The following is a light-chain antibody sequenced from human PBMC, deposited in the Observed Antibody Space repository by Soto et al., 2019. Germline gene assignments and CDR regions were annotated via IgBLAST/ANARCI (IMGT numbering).Light chain of an antibody. Sequence: EIVLTKSPGTLSLSQGERATISCRASQSVSSSYLAWYQQKPGQAPRLLIYGASSRATGIPDRFSGSGSGTDFTLTISRLEPEDFAVYYCQQYGSSPTFGQGTRLEIK. CDR2: GAS. CDR1: QSVSSSY. J-gene: IGKJ5*01. CDR3: QQYGSSPT. V-gene: IGKV3-20*01.